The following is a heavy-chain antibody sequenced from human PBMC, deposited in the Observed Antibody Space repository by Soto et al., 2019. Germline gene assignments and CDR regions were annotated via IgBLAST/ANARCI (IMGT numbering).Heavy chain of an antibody. V-gene: IGHV1-2*02. Sequence: ASVKVSCKASGYTFTGYYMHWVRQAPGQGLEWMGWINPNSGGTNYAQKFQGRVTMTRDTSISTAYMELSRLRSDDTAVYYCARADYGGNKAFDYWGQGTPVTVSS. CDR1: GYTFTGYY. CDR2: INPNSGGT. CDR3: ARADYGGNKAFDY. D-gene: IGHD4-17*01. J-gene: IGHJ4*02.